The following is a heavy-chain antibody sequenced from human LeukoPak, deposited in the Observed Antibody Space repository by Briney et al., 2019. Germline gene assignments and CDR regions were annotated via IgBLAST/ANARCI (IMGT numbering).Heavy chain of an antibody. CDR3: AGGLSDYYYTVGY. V-gene: IGHV3-74*01. CDR1: GFTVTNYW. Sequence: GGSLRLSCTTSGFTVTNYWMHWVRQAPGEGLVWVSRINSDGSNTNYAGSVKGRFTISRDNARNTLYLQMNSLRAEDTAVYYCAGGLSDYYYTVGYWGQGTLVTVSS. CDR2: INSDGSNT. J-gene: IGHJ4*02. D-gene: IGHD3-22*01.